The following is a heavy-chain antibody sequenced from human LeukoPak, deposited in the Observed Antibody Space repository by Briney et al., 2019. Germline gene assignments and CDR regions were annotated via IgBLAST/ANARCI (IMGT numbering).Heavy chain of an antibody. V-gene: IGHV4-59*08. D-gene: IGHD1-26*01. Sequence: SQTLSLTCTVSGGSISSFFWSWIRQPPGKGMEWIGFIYVSGTTNYNPSLKSRVTMSVDTSKNQFSLKLSSVTAADTAVYYCARSGSVSGDTPFDFWGQGTLVTVSS. J-gene: IGHJ4*02. CDR2: IYVSGTT. CDR3: ARSGSVSGDTPFDF. CDR1: GGSISSFF.